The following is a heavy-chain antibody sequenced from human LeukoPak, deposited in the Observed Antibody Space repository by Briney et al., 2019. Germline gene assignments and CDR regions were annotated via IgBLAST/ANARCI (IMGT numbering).Heavy chain of an antibody. CDR2: INPNRGGT. CDR3: ARDYGNWFDP. V-gene: IGHV1-2*06. J-gene: IGHJ5*02. Sequence: ASVKVSCKASGYTFTAYYMHWVRQAPGQGLEWMGRINPNRGGTNYAQKFQGRVTMTRDASISTAYMELSRLTSDDTAVYYCARDYGNWFDPWGRGTLVTVSS. CDR1: GYTFTAYY. D-gene: IGHD3-16*01.